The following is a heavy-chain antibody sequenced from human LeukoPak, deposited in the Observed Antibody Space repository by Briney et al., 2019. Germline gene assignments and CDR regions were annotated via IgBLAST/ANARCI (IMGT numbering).Heavy chain of an antibody. CDR1: GFTVSSNY. CDR2: IYSGGST. V-gene: IGHV3-53*01. J-gene: IGHJ3*02. CDR3: ARDGSGSYASGDAFDI. Sequence: GGSLRLSCAASGFTVSSNYMSWVRQAPGKGLEWVSVIYSGGSTYYTDSVKGRFTISRDNPKNTLYLQMNSLRAEDTAVYYCARDGSGSYASGDAFDIWGQGTMVTVSS. D-gene: IGHD1-26*01.